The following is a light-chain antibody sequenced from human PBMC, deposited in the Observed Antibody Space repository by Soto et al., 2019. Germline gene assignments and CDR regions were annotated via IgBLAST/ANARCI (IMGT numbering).Light chain of an antibody. J-gene: IGKJ1*01. Sequence: DIQMTQSPSTLSASVGDRVTITCRASQSISSWLEWYQQKPGKAPKLLIYKASSLESGVPSRFSGSGSGTEFTLPISSLQPDDFATYFCQQYNSSSPETFGQGTKVEIK. CDR1: QSISSW. CDR2: KAS. V-gene: IGKV1-5*03. CDR3: QQYNSSSPET.